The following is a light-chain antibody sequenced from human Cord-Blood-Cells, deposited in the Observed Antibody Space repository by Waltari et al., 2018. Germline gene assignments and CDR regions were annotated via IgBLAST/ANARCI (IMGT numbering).Light chain of an antibody. CDR2: EVS. CDR1: SSDVGGYHY. J-gene: IGLJ3*02. V-gene: IGLV2-14*01. CDR3: SSYTSSSTLV. Sequence: QSALTQPASVSGPPGQSITISCTGTSSDVGGYHYVSWYQQHPGKAPKLMIYEVSNRPSGVSNRFSGSKSGNTASLTISGLQAEDEADYYCSSYTSSSTLVFGGGTKLTVL.